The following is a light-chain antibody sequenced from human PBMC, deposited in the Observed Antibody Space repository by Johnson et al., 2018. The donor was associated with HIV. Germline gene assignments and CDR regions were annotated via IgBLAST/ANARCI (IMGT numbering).Light chain of an antibody. Sequence: QSVLTQPPSVSAAPGQRVTISCSGSSSNIGNNYISWYQQLPGTAPKLLIYDNNKRPSGIPDRFSGSKSGTSATLGITGLQTGDEADYYCGAWDSSLSAHFVFVTVTIITVL. CDR3: GAWDSSLSAHFV. J-gene: IGLJ1*01. CDR1: SSNIGNNY. V-gene: IGLV1-51*01. CDR2: DNN.